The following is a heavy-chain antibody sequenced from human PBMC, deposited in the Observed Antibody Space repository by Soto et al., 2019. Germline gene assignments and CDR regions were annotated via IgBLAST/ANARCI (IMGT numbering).Heavy chain of an antibody. J-gene: IGHJ4*02. Sequence: GGSLRLSCAASGFTFSSYGMHWVRQAPGKGLEWVAVIWYDGSNKYYADSVKGRFTISRDNSKNTLYLQMNSLRAEDTAVYYCARDGGTYYDFWSGYPIDYWGQGTLVTVSS. CDR3: ARDGGTYYDFWSGYPIDY. CDR2: IWYDGSNK. CDR1: GFTFSSYG. D-gene: IGHD3-3*01. V-gene: IGHV3-33*01.